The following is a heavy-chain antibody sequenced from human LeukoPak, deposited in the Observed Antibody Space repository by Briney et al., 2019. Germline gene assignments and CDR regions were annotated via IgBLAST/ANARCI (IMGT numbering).Heavy chain of an antibody. CDR1: GGSISSYY. J-gene: IGHJ3*02. Sequence: SETLSLTCTVSGGSISSYYWSWIRQPPGKGLEWIGYIYYSGSTNYNPSLKSRVTISVDTSKNQFSLKLSSVTAADTAVYYCAREIPGYYYDSSGYDAFDIWGRGTMVTVSS. CDR3: AREIPGYYYDSSGYDAFDI. D-gene: IGHD3-22*01. V-gene: IGHV4-59*01. CDR2: IYYSGST.